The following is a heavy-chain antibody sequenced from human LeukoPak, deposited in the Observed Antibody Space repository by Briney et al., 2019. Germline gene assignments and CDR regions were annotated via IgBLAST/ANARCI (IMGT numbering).Heavy chain of an antibody. Sequence: GSLRLSCAASGFTFSSYWMHWVRQAPGKGPVWVSRINTDGSSTSYADSVKGRSTISRDNSQNTMYLQMNGLRAEDTAVYYCATWPGAWYGEDYWGQGTLVTVSS. CDR3: ATWPGAWYGEDY. CDR1: GFTFSSYW. D-gene: IGHD6-19*01. V-gene: IGHV3-74*01. J-gene: IGHJ4*02. CDR2: INTDGSST.